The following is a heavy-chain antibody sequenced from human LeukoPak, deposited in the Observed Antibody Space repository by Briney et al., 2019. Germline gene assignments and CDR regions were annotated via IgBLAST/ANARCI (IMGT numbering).Heavy chain of an antibody. D-gene: IGHD3-22*01. Sequence: GSLRLSCAASGFIFNNYGLVWVRQAPGKGLEWVSAISNDGGGTTYADFVKGRFSVSRDNSKNTLFLQMNSLRAEDTALYYCAKGSSGYFFDLWGQETLVTVSS. CDR3: AKGSSGYFFDL. V-gene: IGHV3-23*01. CDR2: ISNDGGGT. CDR1: GFIFNNYG. J-gene: IGHJ4*02.